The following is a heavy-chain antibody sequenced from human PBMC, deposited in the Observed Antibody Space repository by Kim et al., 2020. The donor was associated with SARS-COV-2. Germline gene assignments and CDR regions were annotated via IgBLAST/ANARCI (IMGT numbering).Heavy chain of an antibody. V-gene: IGHV4-39*01. CDR2: IYYSGST. J-gene: IGHJ4*02. CDR1: GGSISSSSYY. D-gene: IGHD2-15*01. CDR3: ARRFEYCSGGSCYSDPFDY. Sequence: SETLSLTCTVSGGSISSSSYYWGWIRQPPGKGLEWIGSIYYSGSTYYNPSLKSRVTISVDTSKNQFSLKLSSVTAADTAVYYCARRFEYCSGGSCYSDPFDYWGQGTLVTVSS.